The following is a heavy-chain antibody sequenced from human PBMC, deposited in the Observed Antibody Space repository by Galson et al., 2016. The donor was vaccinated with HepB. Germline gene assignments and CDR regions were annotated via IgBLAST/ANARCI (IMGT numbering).Heavy chain of an antibody. CDR2: IHHSGST. CDR1: GGFINSTNW. CDR3: ASLKTIFGVVIMYYFDP. J-gene: IGHJ5*02. D-gene: IGHD3-3*01. V-gene: IGHV4-4*02. Sequence: SETLSLTCVVSGGFINSTNWWSWVRQTPGKGLEWIGEIHHSGSTNYNPSLKSRATMSIDKSKNDFSLKLTSVTAAETAVYYCASLKTIFGVVIMYYFDPWGQGTLVTVSS.